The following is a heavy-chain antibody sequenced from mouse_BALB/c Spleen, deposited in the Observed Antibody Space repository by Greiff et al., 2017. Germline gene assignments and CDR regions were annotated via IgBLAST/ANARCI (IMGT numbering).Heavy chain of an antibody. V-gene: IGHV5-17*02. CDR3: ARDYGNLYFDY. Sequence: VQLKEPGGGLVQPGGSRKLSCAASGFTFSSFGMHWVRQAPEKGLEWVAYISSGSSTIYYADTVKGRFTISRDNPKNTLFLQMTSLRSEDTAMYYCARDYGNLYFDYWGQGTTLTVSS. J-gene: IGHJ2*01. CDR1: GFTFSSFG. CDR2: ISSGSSTI. D-gene: IGHD2-1*01.